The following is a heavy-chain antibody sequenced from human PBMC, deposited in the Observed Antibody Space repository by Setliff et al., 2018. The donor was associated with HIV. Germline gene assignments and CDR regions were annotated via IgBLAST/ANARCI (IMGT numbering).Heavy chain of an antibody. V-gene: IGHV1-2*07. Sequence: ASVKVSCKTYGYAFTGYYLHWLRQAPGQRLEWMGWINCDNGATNTAHKFEGRVSLTRHASFRTAYRELRKLRSGDTAKYYCARAPDCGVACYRQTDTFLCHWGQGTLLTVSS. CDR3: ARAPDCGVACYRQTDTFLCH. CDR2: INCDNGAT. J-gene: IGHJ4*02. D-gene: IGHD2-21*02. CDR1: GYAFTGYY.